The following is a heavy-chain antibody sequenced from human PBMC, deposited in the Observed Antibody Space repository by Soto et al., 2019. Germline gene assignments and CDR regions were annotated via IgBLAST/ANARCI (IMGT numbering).Heavy chain of an antibody. D-gene: IGHD3-22*01. V-gene: IGHV1-69*13. CDR2: IIPLFGTA. CDR3: ARGVHYDSSGYYYFY. J-gene: IGHJ4*02. Sequence: SVKVCCKASGGTFSTYAIDLVRQAPGQGLEWMGGIIPLFGTAKYAQNFQGRITITADESTNTAYMELRSLRSQDTAVYYCARGVHYDSSGYYYFYWGQGTLVTVSS. CDR1: GGTFSTYA.